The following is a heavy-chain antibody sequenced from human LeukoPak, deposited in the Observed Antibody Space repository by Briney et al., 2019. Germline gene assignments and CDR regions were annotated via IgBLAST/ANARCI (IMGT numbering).Heavy chain of an antibody. Sequence: ASVKVSFKASGYTFTSYYMHWVRQAPGQGLEWMGIINPSGGSTSYAQKFQGRVTMTRDTSTSTAYMELRSLRSDDTAVYYCARAQVAGTSYFDCWGQGTLVTVSS. J-gene: IGHJ4*02. CDR1: GYTFTSYY. V-gene: IGHV1-46*01. D-gene: IGHD6-19*01. CDR3: ARAQVAGTSYFDC. CDR2: INPSGGST.